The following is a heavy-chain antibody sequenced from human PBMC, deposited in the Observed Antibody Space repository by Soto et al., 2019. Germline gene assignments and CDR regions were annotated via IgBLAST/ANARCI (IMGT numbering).Heavy chain of an antibody. Sequence: PGGSLRLSCATSGFTFSSYTMSWVRQAPGKGLEWVSGISGSGGGTYYADSVKGRFTISRDNSKNTLYLQMNSLRAEDTAIYYCAKPVKASQHPSYNWFDPWGQGTRVTVSS. J-gene: IGHJ5*02. CDR1: GFTFSSYT. CDR2: ISGSGGGT. V-gene: IGHV3-23*01. D-gene: IGHD2-21*01. CDR3: AKPVKASQHPSYNWFDP.